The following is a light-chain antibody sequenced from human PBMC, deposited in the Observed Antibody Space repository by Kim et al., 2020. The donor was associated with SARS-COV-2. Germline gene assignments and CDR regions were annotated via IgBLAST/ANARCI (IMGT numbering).Light chain of an antibody. CDR3: NSRDSNDNVV. CDR2: GKN. V-gene: IGLV3-19*01. Sequence: ALGQTVRITCQGDRLRSYYASWYQQKPGQAPILVIYGKNNRPSGIPDRFSGSGAGNTASLTITGTQAGDEADYYCNSRDSNDNVVFGGGTQLTVL. CDR1: RLRSYY. J-gene: IGLJ2*01.